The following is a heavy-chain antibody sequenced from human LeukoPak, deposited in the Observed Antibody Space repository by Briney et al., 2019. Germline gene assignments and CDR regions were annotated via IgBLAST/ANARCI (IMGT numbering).Heavy chain of an antibody. CDR3: AKAPIRFFEWFDY. Sequence: PGGSLRLSCAASGFTFSSYAMSWVRQAPGKGLEWVAAISGSGGSTYYADSVEGRFTISRDNSKNTLYLQMNSLRAEDTAVYYCAKAPIRFFEWFDYWGQGTLVTVSS. CDR1: GFTFSSYA. V-gene: IGHV3-23*01. J-gene: IGHJ4*02. CDR2: ISGSGGST. D-gene: IGHD3-3*01.